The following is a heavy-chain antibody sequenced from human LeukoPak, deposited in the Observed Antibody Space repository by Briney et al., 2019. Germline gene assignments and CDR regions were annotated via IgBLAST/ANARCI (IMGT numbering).Heavy chain of an antibody. CDR2: IKNKGEGETT. V-gene: IGHV3-15*01. D-gene: IGHD1-7*01. Sequence: GGSLRLSCAASGFTFTNAWMSWVRQAPGKGLEWVGRIKNKGEGETTDYAAPVKGRFTISRDDSENTLFLQMHSLETEDTALYYCVWNSEHYFDFWGQGSLVTVSS. CDR1: GFTFTNAW. CDR3: VWNSEHYFDF. J-gene: IGHJ4*02.